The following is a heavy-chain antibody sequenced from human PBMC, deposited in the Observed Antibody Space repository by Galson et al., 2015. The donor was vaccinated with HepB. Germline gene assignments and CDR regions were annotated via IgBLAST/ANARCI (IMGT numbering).Heavy chain of an antibody. D-gene: IGHD5-24*01. CDR3: ARILDDYWGRDASDI. J-gene: IGHJ3*02. CDR2: IDWDDDK. V-gene: IGHV2-70*11. CDR1: GFSLSTSGMC. Sequence: PALVKPTPPLTLTCTFSGFSLSTSGMCVSWIRQPPGKALEWLARIDWDDDKYYSTSLKTRLTISKDTSKNQVVLTMTNMDPVDTATYYCARILDDYWGRDASDIWGQGTMVTVSS.